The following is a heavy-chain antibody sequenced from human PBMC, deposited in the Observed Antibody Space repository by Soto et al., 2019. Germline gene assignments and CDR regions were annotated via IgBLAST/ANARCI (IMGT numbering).Heavy chain of an antibody. Sequence: QVQLVESGEGVVHLGGSLSPSFPAPGFTFSSYAMHWVRQPPAKGLGWVAVISYDGSNKYYADSVKGRFTISRDNSKNTLYLQMNSLRAEDTAVYYCAKGLLWFGIYGMDVWGQGTTVTVSS. J-gene: IGHJ6*02. CDR1: GFTFSSYA. D-gene: IGHD3-10*01. CDR3: AKGLLWFGIYGMDV. V-gene: IGHV3-30*18. CDR2: ISYDGSNK.